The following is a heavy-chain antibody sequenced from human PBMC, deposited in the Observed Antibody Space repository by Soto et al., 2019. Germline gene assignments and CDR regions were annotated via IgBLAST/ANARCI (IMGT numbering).Heavy chain of an antibody. CDR1: GGSISSGGYS. J-gene: IGHJ5*02. CDR3: ARASKTALGP. CDR2: IYHSGST. Sequence: QLQLQEFGSGLVKPSQTLSLTCAVSGGSISSGGYSWSWIRQPPGKGLEWIGYIYHSGSTYYNPSLKSRVTISVDRSKNQFSLKLSSVTAADTAVYYCARASKTALGPWGQGTLVTVSS. D-gene: IGHD2-21*02. V-gene: IGHV4-30-2*01.